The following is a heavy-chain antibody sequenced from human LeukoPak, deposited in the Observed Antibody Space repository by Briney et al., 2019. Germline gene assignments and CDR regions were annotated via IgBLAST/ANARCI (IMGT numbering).Heavy chain of an antibody. CDR1: GFTFSRYA. CDR2: ISGRYGTT. Sequence: GGSLTLLCAASGFTFSRYAMRGLRHARGRGVVWVSTISGRYGTTSYAGSLKGWLTNSRDNSKKPLYRQMTSLRAEDTAVYYCAGASSGWSNFDYWGQGTLVTVSS. J-gene: IGHJ4*01. CDR3: AGASSGWSNFDY. V-gene: IGHV3-23*01. D-gene: IGHD6-19*01.